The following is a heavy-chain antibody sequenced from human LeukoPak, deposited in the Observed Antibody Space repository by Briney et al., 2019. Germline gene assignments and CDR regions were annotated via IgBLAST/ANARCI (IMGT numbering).Heavy chain of an antibody. J-gene: IGHJ4*02. D-gene: IGHD3-22*01. CDR2: IYHSGST. Sequence: KPSETLSLTCTVSGGSISSGGYYWSWIRQPPGKGLEWIGYIYHSGSTYYNPSLKSRVTISVDRSKNQFSLKLSSVTAADTAVYYCAREPTTYYYDSSGYYSEWGQGTLVTVSS. V-gene: IGHV4-30-2*01. CDR3: AREPTTYYYDSSGYYSE. CDR1: GGSISSGGYY.